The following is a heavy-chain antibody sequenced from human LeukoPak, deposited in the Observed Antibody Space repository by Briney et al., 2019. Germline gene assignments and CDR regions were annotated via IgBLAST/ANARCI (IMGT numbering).Heavy chain of an antibody. CDR2: ISYDGSNK. Sequence: GRSLRLSCAASGFTFSSYAMHWVRQAPGKGLEWVAVISYDGSNKYYADSVKGRFTISRDNSKNTLYLQMNSLRAEDTAVYYCARDVDIVATISPGFDYWGQGTLVTVSS. CDR3: ARDVDIVATISPGFDY. J-gene: IGHJ4*02. D-gene: IGHD5-12*01. V-gene: IGHV3-30-3*01. CDR1: GFTFSSYA.